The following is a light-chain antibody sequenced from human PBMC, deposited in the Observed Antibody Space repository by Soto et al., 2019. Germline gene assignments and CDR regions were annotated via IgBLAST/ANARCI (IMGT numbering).Light chain of an antibody. J-gene: IGKJ1*01. Sequence: EVVMTQSPATLSVSPGQRATLYCRASQNILSNLAWYQQKPGQAPRLLIYGASSRATGIPDRFSGSGSGTEFTLTISRLEPEDFAVYYCQQYGSSSWTFGQGTKVDI. CDR1: QNILSN. CDR3: QQYGSSSWT. V-gene: IGKV3-20*01. CDR2: GAS.